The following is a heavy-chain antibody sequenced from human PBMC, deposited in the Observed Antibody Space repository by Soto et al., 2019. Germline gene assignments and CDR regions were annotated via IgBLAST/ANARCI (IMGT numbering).Heavy chain of an antibody. CDR3: ARRTVNIRTFYSGPKTHCFDY. V-gene: IGHV4-34*01. D-gene: IGHD6-19*01. CDR1: GGTFSGYY. J-gene: IGHJ4*02. Sequence: SETLSLTCAVYGGTFSGYYWSWIRQTPEKGLEWIGYIYYSGSTYYNPSLQSRVAISVDTSKNQFSLKLKSVTAADTAIYYCARRTVNIRTFYSGPKTHCFDYWGQGAPVTVSS. CDR2: IYYSGST.